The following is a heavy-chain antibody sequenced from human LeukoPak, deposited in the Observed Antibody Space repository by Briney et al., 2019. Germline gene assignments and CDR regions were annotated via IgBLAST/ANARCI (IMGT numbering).Heavy chain of an antibody. CDR1: GFTFSSYA. CDR3: AKGGYCSSTSCYFDY. V-gene: IGHV3-30*04. D-gene: IGHD2-2*01. CDR2: ISYDGSNK. Sequence: SGGSLRLSCAASGFTFSSYAMSWVRQAPGKGLEWVAVISYDGSNKYYADSVKGRFTISRDNSKNTLYLQMNSLRAEDTAVYYCAKGGYCSSTSCYFDYWGQGTLVTVSS. J-gene: IGHJ4*02.